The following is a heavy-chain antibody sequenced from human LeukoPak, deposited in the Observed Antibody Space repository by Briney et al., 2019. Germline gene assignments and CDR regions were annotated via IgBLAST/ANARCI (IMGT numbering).Heavy chain of an antibody. CDR2: ISHDGTT. J-gene: IGHJ4*02. CDR3: TRENRPFCPFAF. V-gene: IGHV4-4*02. D-gene: IGHD2/OR15-2a*01. Sequence: SETLSLTCGVSGGSIDITNYWSWVRQAPGKGLEWIGEISHDGTTNYRPSLRSRVAMSFDRANNQFSLSLTSVTAADTAVYYCTRENRPFCPFAFWGQGVLVTVAS. CDR1: GGSIDITNY.